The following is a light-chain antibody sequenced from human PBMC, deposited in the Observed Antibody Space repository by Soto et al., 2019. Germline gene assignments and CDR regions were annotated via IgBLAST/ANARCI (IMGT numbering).Light chain of an antibody. CDR1: SSDIGISDY. Sequence: QSALTQSASVSGSPGQSITISCTGTSSDIGISDYVSWYQHHPGKAPKVLIYEVSYRPSGVSDRFSASKSGNTASLTISGLQADDEADYFCSSYISSDTPPYVFGTGTQLTVL. CDR2: EVS. V-gene: IGLV2-14*01. J-gene: IGLJ1*01. CDR3: SSYISSDTPPYV.